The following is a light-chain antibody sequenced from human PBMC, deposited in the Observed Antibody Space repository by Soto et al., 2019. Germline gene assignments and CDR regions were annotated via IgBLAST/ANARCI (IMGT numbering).Light chain of an antibody. CDR2: AAS. Sequence: DVQMTQSPSSLSASVGDRVTITCRASQTISTYLNWYQQKPGKAPKRLIFAASSLQSGVPSRFSGSGSETGFSLIISSLQPEDSATYFCQQSFTIPLTFGGGTKVEIK. J-gene: IGKJ4*01. CDR3: QQSFTIPLT. CDR1: QTISTY. V-gene: IGKV1-39*01.